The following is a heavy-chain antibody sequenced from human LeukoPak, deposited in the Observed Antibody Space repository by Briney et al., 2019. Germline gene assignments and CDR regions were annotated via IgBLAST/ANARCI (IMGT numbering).Heavy chain of an antibody. D-gene: IGHD5-12*01. CDR3: ARQRDFSRSGYDPSEQTLGY. V-gene: IGHV1-18*01. CDR2: ISAYNGNT. Sequence: ASVKVSCKASGYTFTSYGISWVRQAPGQGLEWMGWISAYNGNTNYAQKLQGRVTMTTDTSTSTAYMELRSLRSDDTAVYYCARQRDFSRSGYDPSEQTLGYWGQGTLVTVSS. CDR1: GYTFTSYG. J-gene: IGHJ4*02.